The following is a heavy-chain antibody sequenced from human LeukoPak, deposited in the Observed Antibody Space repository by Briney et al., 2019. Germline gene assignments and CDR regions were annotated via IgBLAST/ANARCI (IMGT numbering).Heavy chain of an antibody. CDR1: GGSISSGGYY. CDR3: ARGECSGGSCYGDWFDP. J-gene: IGHJ5*02. D-gene: IGHD2-15*01. CDR2: IYYSGST. Sequence: SETLSLTCTVSGGSISSGGYYWSWIRQHPGKGLEWIGYIYYSGSTYNNPSLKSRVTISVDTSKNQFSLKLSSVTAADTAVYYCARGECSGGSCYGDWFDPWGQGTLVTVSS. V-gene: IGHV4-31*03.